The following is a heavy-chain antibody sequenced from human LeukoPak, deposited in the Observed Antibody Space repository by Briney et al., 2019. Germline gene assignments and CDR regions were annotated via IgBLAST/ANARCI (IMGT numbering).Heavy chain of an antibody. V-gene: IGHV1-18*04. CDR1: GYTFTSYG. CDR2: ISAYNGNT. J-gene: IGHJ5*02. D-gene: IGHD2-2*01. Sequence: ASVKVSCKASGYTFTSYGISWVRQAPGQGLEWMGWISAYNGNTNYAQKLQGRVTMTTDTSTSTAYMELRSLRSDDTAVYYCATLKGGGYCSSTSCYGWFDPWGQGTLVTVSS. CDR3: ATLKGGGYCSSTSCYGWFDP.